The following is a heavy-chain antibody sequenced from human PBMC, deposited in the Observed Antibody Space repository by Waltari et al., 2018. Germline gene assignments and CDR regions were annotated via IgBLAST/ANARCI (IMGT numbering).Heavy chain of an antibody. CDR1: GFTFSDAW. Sequence: EVQLVESGGGLVKPGGSLRLSCTASGFTFSDAWMNWVRQAPGKGLEWIGRIETKADGGTAESAEPVKGRFTISRDDSKNTVYLQMNSLKSEDTAIYYCITILRANWFDPWGQGTLVTVSS. CDR2: IETKADGGTA. V-gene: IGHV3-15*04. D-gene: IGHD3-16*01. CDR3: ITILRANWFDP. J-gene: IGHJ5*02.